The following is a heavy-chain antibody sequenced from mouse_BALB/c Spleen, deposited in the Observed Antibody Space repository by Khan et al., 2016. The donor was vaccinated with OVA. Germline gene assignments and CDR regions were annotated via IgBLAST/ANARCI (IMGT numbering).Heavy chain of an antibody. CDR3: ARSLYYSYGYALDC. V-gene: IGHV3-2*02. CDR1: GYSITSDYA. D-gene: IGHD2-12*01. Sequence: EVQLQESGPGLVKPSQSLSLTCTVTGYSITSDYAWNWIWRFPGNKLEWMGYISSTGSTSYNPSLKSRISITRDISKNQFFLQLKSVTTEDTATYYCARSLYYSYGYALDCWGRGTSVTVSS. J-gene: IGHJ4*01. CDR2: ISSTGST.